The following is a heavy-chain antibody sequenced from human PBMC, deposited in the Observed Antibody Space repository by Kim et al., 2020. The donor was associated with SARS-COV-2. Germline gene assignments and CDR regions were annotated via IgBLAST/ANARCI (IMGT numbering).Heavy chain of an antibody. Sequence: GGSLRLSCAASGFTFRDFYMTWVRQAPGKGLEWISYIVSSGDHTTYADSVKGRFTISRDNAKSSLFLQMDSLKADDTAVYYCARYAARDRWIDYWGQGTL. CDR1: GFTFRDFY. D-gene: IGHD2-8*01. CDR3: ARYAARDRWIDY. J-gene: IGHJ4*02. CDR2: IVSSGDHT. V-gene: IGHV3-11*03.